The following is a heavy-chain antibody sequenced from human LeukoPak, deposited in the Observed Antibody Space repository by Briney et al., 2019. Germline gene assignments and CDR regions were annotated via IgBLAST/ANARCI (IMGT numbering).Heavy chain of an antibody. CDR1: GGSISSYY. D-gene: IGHD2-2*01. CDR3: ARMVPAGTHNY. V-gene: IGHV4-4*07. Sequence: SETLSLTCTVSGGSISSYYWSWIRQPAGKGLEWIGHIYASGGNDYNPSLKSRVTMSLDMAKNQFSLRLTSVTAADTAVYFCARMVPAGTHNYWGQGLLVTVSP. CDR2: IYASGGN. J-gene: IGHJ4*02.